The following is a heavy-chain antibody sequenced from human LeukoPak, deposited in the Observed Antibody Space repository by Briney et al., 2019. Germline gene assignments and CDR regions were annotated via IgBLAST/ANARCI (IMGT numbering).Heavy chain of an antibody. J-gene: IGHJ3*02. CDR1: GYTFTCYY. Sequence: ASVKVSCKASGYTFTCYYMHWVRQAPGQGLEWMGRINPNSGGTNYAQKFQGRVTMTRDTSISTAYMELSRLRSDDTAVYYCARDNPGIVGATTGEAFDIWGQGTMVTVSS. V-gene: IGHV1-2*06. CDR3: ARDNPGIVGATTGEAFDI. D-gene: IGHD1-26*01. CDR2: INPNSGGT.